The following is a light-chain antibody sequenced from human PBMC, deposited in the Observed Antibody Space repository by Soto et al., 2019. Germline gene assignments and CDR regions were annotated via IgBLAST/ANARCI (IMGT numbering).Light chain of an antibody. CDR2: GAS. V-gene: IGKV3-15*01. J-gene: IGKJ4*01. CDR3: QQYIKWPPFT. Sequence: EIVMTQSPATLSVSAGERSHLSCRASQSVSNNLAWYPHTPGQAPRLLIYGASTRAAGIPARFSGSGSGTDFTLTISSLQSEDFAVYYCQQYIKWPPFTFGGGTKVDI. CDR1: QSVSNN.